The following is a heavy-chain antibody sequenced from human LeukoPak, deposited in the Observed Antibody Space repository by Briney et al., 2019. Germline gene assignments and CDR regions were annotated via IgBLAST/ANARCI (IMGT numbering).Heavy chain of an antibody. D-gene: IGHD4-17*01. V-gene: IGHV3-48*01. CDR3: AREVDYGDYRVPLDY. CDR1: GFTFSSYS. J-gene: IGHJ4*02. CDR2: ISSSSSTI. Sequence: GGSLRLSCAASGFTFSSYSMNWVRQAPGRGLGWFSYISSSSSTIYYADSVKGRFTISRDNAKNSLYLQMNSLRAEDTAVYYCAREVDYGDYRVPLDYWGQGTLVTASS.